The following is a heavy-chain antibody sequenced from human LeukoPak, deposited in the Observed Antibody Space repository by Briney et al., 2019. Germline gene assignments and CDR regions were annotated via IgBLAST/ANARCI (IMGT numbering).Heavy chain of an antibody. CDR3: ARTPSTLAYYYDSSGCYLDY. J-gene: IGHJ4*02. D-gene: IGHD3-22*01. CDR1: GYTFTSYG. V-gene: IGHV1-18*01. CDR2: ISAYNGNT. Sequence: ASVKVSCKASGYTFTSYGISWVRQAPGQGLEWMGWISAYNGNTNYAQKLQGRVTMTTDTSTSTAYMELRSLRSDDTAVYYCARTPSTLAYYYDSSGCYLDYWGQGTLVTVSS.